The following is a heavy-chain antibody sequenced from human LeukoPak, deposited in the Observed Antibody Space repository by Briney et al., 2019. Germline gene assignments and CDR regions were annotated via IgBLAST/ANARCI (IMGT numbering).Heavy chain of an antibody. CDR2: ISGSGGST. CDR3: AKGGSYSSGSYAATRDYYGMDV. CDR1: GFTFSSYA. J-gene: IGHJ6*02. V-gene: IGHV3-23*01. D-gene: IGHD6-19*01. Sequence: GGSLRLSCAASGFTFSSYAMSWVRQAPGKGLEWVSAISGSGGSTYYADSVKGRFTISRDNSKNTLYLQMNSLRAEDTAVYYCAKGGSYSSGSYAATRDYYGMDVWGQGTTVTVSS.